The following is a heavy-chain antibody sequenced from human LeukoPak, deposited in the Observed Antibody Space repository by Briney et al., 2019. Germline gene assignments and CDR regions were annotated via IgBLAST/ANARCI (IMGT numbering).Heavy chain of an antibody. CDR2: ISYDGSNK. CDR3: AKDSSPYCTNGVCYSYFEY. Sequence: GGSLRLSCAASGFTISSYGMHWVRQAPGKGLEWVAVISYDGSNKYYADSVKGRFTISRDNSKNTLYLQMNSLRAEDTAVYYCAKDSSPYCTNGVCYSYFEYWGQGTLVTVSS. D-gene: IGHD2-8*01. J-gene: IGHJ4*02. V-gene: IGHV3-30*18. CDR1: GFTISSYG.